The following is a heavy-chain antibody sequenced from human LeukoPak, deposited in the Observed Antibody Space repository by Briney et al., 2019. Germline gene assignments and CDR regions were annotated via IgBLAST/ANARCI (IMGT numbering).Heavy chain of an antibody. Sequence: SETLSLTCIVSGYSISSGYYWGWIRQPPGKGLEWIGSIYHSGRTFYNPSLKSRVTISVDTSKNQFSLKLTSVTAADTAVYYCARVSRVASEKYYFDYWGQGALVSV. CDR3: ARVSRVASEKYYFDY. CDR1: GYSISSGYY. J-gene: IGHJ4*02. V-gene: IGHV4-38-2*02. CDR2: IYHSGRT. D-gene: IGHD3-3*01.